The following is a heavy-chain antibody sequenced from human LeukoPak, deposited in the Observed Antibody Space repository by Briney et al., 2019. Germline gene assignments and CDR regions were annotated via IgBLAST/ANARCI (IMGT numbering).Heavy chain of an antibody. CDR3: ATAQDKAHYYDTSGYANFDY. Sequence: GASVKVSCKVSGYTLTELSMHWVRQAPGKGLEWMGGFDLEDGETIYAQKFQGRVITTEDTSTDTAYMELSSLRSEDTAVYYCATAQDKAHYYDTSGYANFDYWGQGTLVTVSS. J-gene: IGHJ4*02. CDR2: FDLEDGET. D-gene: IGHD3-22*01. CDR1: GYTLTELS. V-gene: IGHV1-24*01.